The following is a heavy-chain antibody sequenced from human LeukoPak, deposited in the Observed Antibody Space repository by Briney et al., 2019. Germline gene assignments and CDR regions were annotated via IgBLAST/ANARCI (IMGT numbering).Heavy chain of an antibody. CDR2: LYAGGTA. CDR1: GFLVNTNY. D-gene: IGHD2-8*01. CDR3: ARITKTCTNGVCFTAFFDS. J-gene: IGHJ4*02. Sequence: PGGSLGLSCAASGFLVNTNYMSWVRQAPGKGLEWVSVLYAGGTADYADSVKGRFTISRDNSKNTVYLQMDSLRAEDTAIYYCARITKTCTNGVCFTAFFDSWGQGTLVTVSS. V-gene: IGHV3-53*01.